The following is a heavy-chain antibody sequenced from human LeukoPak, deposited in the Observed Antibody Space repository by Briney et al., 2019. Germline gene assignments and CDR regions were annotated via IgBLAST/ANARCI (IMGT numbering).Heavy chain of an antibody. J-gene: IGHJ5*02. V-gene: IGHV3-23*01. Sequence: GGSLRLSCAASGFTFSSYAMSWVRQAPGKGLEWVSAISGSGGSTYYADSVKGRFTISRDNSKNTLYLQMNSLRAEDTAVYYCAKALRRYYYGSGSWFDPWGQGTLVTVSS. CDR2: ISGSGGST. CDR1: GFTFSSYA. D-gene: IGHD3-10*01. CDR3: AKALRRYYYGSGSWFDP.